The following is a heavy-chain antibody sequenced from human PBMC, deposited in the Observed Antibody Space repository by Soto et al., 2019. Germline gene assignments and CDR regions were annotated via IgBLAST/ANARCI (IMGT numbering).Heavy chain of an antibody. V-gene: IGHV1-69*01. Sequence: QVQLIQSEAEVKKPGSSVRVSCTASGGIFGSHGFSWVRQAPGQRLEWVGGFIPIFRTLTYTEKFQARVRIADDASTNTVYFDLSSLTSEDTAVYYCVRDRRIYYSDPHDEFVASDYEVWGPGTMVSVSS. D-gene: IGHD3-22*01. CDR3: VRDRRIYYSDPHDEFVASDYEV. J-gene: IGHJ3*01. CDR1: GGIFGSHG. CDR2: FIPIFRTL.